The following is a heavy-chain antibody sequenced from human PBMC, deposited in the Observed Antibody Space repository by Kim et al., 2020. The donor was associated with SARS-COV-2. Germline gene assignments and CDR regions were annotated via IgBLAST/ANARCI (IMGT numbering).Heavy chain of an antibody. Sequence: GGSLRLSCAASGFSFSTCAMSWVRQVPGKGLEWVSAIGATTYYADSVKGRFTISRDNSKNTLYLQMNSLRADDTAVYYCAKHITTLRQLIDYWGQGTLVTVSS. CDR3: AKHITTLRQLIDY. CDR1: GFSFSTCA. D-gene: IGHD3-22*01. V-gene: IGHV3-23*01. J-gene: IGHJ4*02. CDR2: IGATT.